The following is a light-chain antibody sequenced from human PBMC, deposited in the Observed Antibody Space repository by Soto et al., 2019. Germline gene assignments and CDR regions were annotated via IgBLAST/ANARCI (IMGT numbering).Light chain of an antibody. CDR2: KIR. J-gene: IGLJ2*01. CDR1: SSDVGSYYF. V-gene: IGLV2-23*01. CDR3: CSYAGRSTLL. Sequence: QSVLTQPASVSGSVGQTITISCTGTSSDVGSYYFVSWYQHHPGKAPKLMIYKIRERPSGVSNRFSGSKSGNTASLTISGLQAEDEADYYCCSYAGRSTLLFGGGTQLTVL.